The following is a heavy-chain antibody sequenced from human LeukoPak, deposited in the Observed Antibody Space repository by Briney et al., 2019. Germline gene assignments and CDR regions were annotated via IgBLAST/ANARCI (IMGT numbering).Heavy chain of an antibody. CDR3: ARDRDPNSSGWYGLDYGMDV. CDR1: GGSISSGGYY. V-gene: IGHV4-31*03. J-gene: IGHJ6*02. Sequence: SEALSLTCTVSGGSISSGGYYWSWIRQHPGKGLEWIGYVHYSGSTYYNPSLKSRLTISVDTSKNQFSLKLSSVTAADTAVYYCARDRDPNSSGWYGLDYGMDVWGQGTTVTVSS. D-gene: IGHD6-19*01. CDR2: VHYSGST.